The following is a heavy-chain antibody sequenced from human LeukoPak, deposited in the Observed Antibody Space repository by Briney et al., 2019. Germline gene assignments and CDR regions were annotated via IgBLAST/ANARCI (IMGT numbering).Heavy chain of an antibody. CDR2: ISGSGGST. Sequence: GGSLRLSCAASGFTFSSYAISWVRQAPGKGLEWVSAISGSGGSTYYADSVKGRFTISRDNSKNTLYLQMNSLRAEDTAVYYCAKGGDIVVVPAAFDIWGQGTMVTVSS. J-gene: IGHJ3*02. CDR3: AKGGDIVVVPAAFDI. D-gene: IGHD2-2*01. V-gene: IGHV3-23*01. CDR1: GFTFSSYA.